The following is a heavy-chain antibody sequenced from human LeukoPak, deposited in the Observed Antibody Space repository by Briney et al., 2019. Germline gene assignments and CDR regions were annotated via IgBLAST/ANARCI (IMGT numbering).Heavy chain of an antibody. J-gene: IGHJ4*02. CDR3: AMRGYYHSSGSNYFDY. D-gene: IGHD3-22*01. CDR2: VSGSGGST. V-gene: IGHV3-23*01. CDR1: GFTFSSYA. Sequence: GGSLRLSCAASGFTFSSYAMSWVRQAPGQGLEWGSAVSGSGGSTSYADSVKGRFTISRDNSKNNLYLQMNSLRAEDTAVYYCAMRGYYHSSGSNYFDYWGQGTLVTVSS.